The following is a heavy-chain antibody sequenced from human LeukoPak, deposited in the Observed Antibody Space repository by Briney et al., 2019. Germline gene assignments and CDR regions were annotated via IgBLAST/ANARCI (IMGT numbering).Heavy chain of an antibody. J-gene: IGHJ3*02. CDR3: ASELQIYGDYVGAFDI. V-gene: IGHV4-59*01. D-gene: IGHD4-17*01. Sequence: SETLSLTCTVSGGSISSYYWSWIRQPPGKGLEWIWYIYYSGSTNYNPSLKSRVTISVDTSKNQFSLKLSSVTAADTAVYYCASELQIYGDYVGAFDIWGQGTMVTVSS. CDR1: GGSISSYY. CDR2: IYYSGST.